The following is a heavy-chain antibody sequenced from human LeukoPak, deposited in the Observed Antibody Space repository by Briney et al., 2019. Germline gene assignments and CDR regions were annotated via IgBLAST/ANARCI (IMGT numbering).Heavy chain of an antibody. D-gene: IGHD3-10*01. CDR3: AGTPIYYGSGSDSH. V-gene: IGHV3-30*14. CDR2: ISYDGSNK. Sequence: PGRSLRLSCAASGFTFSSYAMHWVRQAPGKGLEWVAVISYDGSNKYYADSVKGRFTISRDNSKNTLYLQMNSLRAEDTAVYYCAGTPIYYGSGSDSHWGQGTLVTVSS. CDR1: GFTFSSYA. J-gene: IGHJ4*02.